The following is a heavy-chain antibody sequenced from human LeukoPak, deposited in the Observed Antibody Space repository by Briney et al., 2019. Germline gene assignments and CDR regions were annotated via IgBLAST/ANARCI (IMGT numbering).Heavy chain of an antibody. Sequence: GGSLRLSCAASGFTFSSYGMHWVRQAPGKGLEWVAVISYDGSNKYYADSVKGRFTISRDNSKNTLYLQMNSLRAEDTAVYYCAKTSGYSNSWYEDWGQGTLVTVSS. CDR2: ISYDGSNK. V-gene: IGHV3-30*18. D-gene: IGHD5-12*01. CDR3: AKTSGYSNSWYED. CDR1: GFTFSSYG. J-gene: IGHJ5*02.